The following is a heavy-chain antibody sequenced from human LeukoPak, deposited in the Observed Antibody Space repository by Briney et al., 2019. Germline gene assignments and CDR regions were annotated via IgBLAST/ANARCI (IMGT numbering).Heavy chain of an antibody. CDR3: ARTYCTNGVCYWYYFDY. J-gene: IGHJ4*02. Sequence: GGSLRLSCAASGFTFSSYSMNWVRQAPGKGLEWVSSISSSSSYIYYADSVKGRFTISRDNAKNSLHLQMNSLRAEDTAVYYCARTYCTNGVCYWYYFDYWGQGTLVTVSS. V-gene: IGHV3-21*01. CDR1: GFTFSSYS. D-gene: IGHD2-8*01. CDR2: ISSSSSYI.